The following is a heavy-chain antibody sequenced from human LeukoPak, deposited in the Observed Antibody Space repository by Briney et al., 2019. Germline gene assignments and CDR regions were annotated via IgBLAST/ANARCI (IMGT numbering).Heavy chain of an antibody. CDR3: ARDYCAGDCFPDY. CDR1: GYTFSAYY. Sequence: ASVKVSCKASGYTFSAYYMHWVRQAPGQGLEWMGRINPNSGDTNNAQNFQGGVTLTRDTSISTAYMELSRLRSDDTAVYYCARDYCAGDCFPDYWGQGTLVTVSS. D-gene: IGHD2-21*02. V-gene: IGHV1-2*06. J-gene: IGHJ4*02. CDR2: INPNSGDT.